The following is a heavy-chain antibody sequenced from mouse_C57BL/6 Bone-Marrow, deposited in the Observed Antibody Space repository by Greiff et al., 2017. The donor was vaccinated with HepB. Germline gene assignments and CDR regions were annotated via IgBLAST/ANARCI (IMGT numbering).Heavy chain of an antibody. J-gene: IGHJ2*01. CDR1: GYTFTDYE. CDR3: TRGHYGSSCDY. CDR2: IDPETGGT. V-gene: IGHV1-15*01. Sequence: QVQLKESGAELVRPGASVTLSCKASGYTFTDYEMHWVKQTPVHGLEWIGAIDPETGGTAYKQKFKGKAILTADKSSSTAYMELHSLTSEDAAVYYCTRGHYGSSCDYWGQGTTLTGSS. D-gene: IGHD1-1*01.